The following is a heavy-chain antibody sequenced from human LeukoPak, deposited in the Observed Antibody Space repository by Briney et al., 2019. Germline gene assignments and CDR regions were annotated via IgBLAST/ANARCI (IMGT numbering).Heavy chain of an antibody. D-gene: IGHD1-26*01. V-gene: IGHV4-59*01. Sequence: PSETLSLTCTVSGGSISSYYWSWIRQPPGKGLEWIGYIYYSGSTNYNPSLKSRVTISVDTSKNQFSLKLSSVTAADTAVYYCARGFGEYGSYVFYYYMDVWGKGTTVTISS. CDR1: GGSISSYY. J-gene: IGHJ6*03. CDR2: IYYSGST. CDR3: ARGFGEYGSYVFYYYMDV.